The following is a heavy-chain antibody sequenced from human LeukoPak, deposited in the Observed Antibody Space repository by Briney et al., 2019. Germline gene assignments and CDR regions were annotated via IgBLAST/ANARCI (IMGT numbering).Heavy chain of an antibody. J-gene: IGHJ4*02. V-gene: IGHV3-48*04. Sequence: GGSLRLSCAASGFTFSTYSMNWVRQAPGKGLEWVSFITGSSNTIYYADSVKGRFTISRDNSRNTLSLEMNGLRVDDTAVYYCAASTKHTAMVDYWGQGTLVTVSS. CDR2: ITGSSNTI. D-gene: IGHD5-18*01. CDR1: GFTFSTYS. CDR3: AASTKHTAMVDY.